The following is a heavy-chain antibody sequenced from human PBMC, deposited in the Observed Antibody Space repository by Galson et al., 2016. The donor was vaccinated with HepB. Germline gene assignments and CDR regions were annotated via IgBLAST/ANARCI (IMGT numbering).Heavy chain of an antibody. CDR2: IWNTGGYT. D-gene: IGHD2-15*01. V-gene: IGHV3-11*05. J-gene: IGHJ3*02. Sequence: SLRLSCAASGFTFSDHYIRWVRQAPGKGLEWVSYIWNTGGYTRYADSVKGRFTASKDKCKNTLYLQMNSLRAEDTAIYYCAREGNVVVRSDEFDMWGQGTMVTVSS. CDR3: AREGNVVVRSDEFDM. CDR1: GFTFSDHY.